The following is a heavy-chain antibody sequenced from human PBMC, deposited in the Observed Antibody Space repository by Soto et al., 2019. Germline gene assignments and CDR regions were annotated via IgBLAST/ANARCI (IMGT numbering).Heavy chain of an antibody. D-gene: IGHD5-12*01. J-gene: IGHJ6*01. CDR2: ITSKTYGGTP. Sequence: EVQLVESGGGLVKPGWSLRLSCITSGFAFRDFAMIWFRQAPGNGPEWVGFITSKTYGGTPQYAANVKGRFAISRDDSKSIAYLQMINLKTDDTSVYYCTRSPPERYSAYYFPMDVLGQGTTVTVSS. CDR3: TRSPPERYSAYYFPMDV. CDR1: GFAFRDFA. V-gene: IGHV3-49*05.